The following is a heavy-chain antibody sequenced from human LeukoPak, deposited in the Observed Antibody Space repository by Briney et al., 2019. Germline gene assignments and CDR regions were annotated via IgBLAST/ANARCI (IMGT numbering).Heavy chain of an antibody. V-gene: IGHV4-4*07. D-gene: IGHD6-19*01. CDR3: ARGIVEAGTAGIGGFDI. CDR1: GGSISSYY. J-gene: IGHJ3*02. CDR2: IYTSGST. Sequence: KSSETLSLTCTVSGGSISSYYWSWIRQPAGKGLEWIGRIYTSGSTNYNPSLKSRVTMSVDTSKNQFSLKLSSVTAADTAVYYCARGIVEAGTAGIGGFDIWGQGTMVAVSP.